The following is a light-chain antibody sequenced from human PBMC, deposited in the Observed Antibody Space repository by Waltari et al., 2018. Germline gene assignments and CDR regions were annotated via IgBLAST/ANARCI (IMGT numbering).Light chain of an antibody. V-gene: IGKV3-20*01. J-gene: IGKJ3*01. CDR1: QSVSSSY. Sequence: EIVLTQPPGTLPLSPGERATLSCRATQSVSSSYLAWYQQKPGQAPRLLIYGASSRATGIPDRFSGSGSGTDFTLTISRLEPEDFAVYYCQQYGSSPFTFGPGTKVDIK. CDR3: QQYGSSPFT. CDR2: GAS.